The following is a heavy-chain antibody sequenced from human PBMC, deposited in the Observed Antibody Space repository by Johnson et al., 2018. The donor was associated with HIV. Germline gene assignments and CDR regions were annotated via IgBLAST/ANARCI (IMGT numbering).Heavy chain of an antibody. CDR2: ISYDGSNK. V-gene: IGHV3-30*04. CDR1: GFTFSSYA. J-gene: IGHJ3*02. D-gene: IGHD2-8*02. Sequence: QMLLVESGGGLVQPGGSLRLSCAASGFTFSSYAMHWVRQAPGKGLEWVAVISYDGSNKYYADSVKGRFTISRDNSKNTLYLQMNSLRAEDTAVYYCAKSGPRAFDIWGQGTMVTVSS. CDR3: AKSGPRAFDI.